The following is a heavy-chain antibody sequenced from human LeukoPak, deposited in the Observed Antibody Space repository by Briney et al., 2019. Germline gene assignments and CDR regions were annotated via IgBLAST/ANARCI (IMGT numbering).Heavy chain of an antibody. D-gene: IGHD3-10*01. CDR1: GYTFTGYY. V-gene: IGHV1-2*02. CDR3: ARGRRITMVRGVNPEWFDP. CDR2: INPNSGGT. Sequence: ASVKVSCKASGYTFTGYYMHWVRQAPGQGLEWMGWINPNSGGTNYAQKFQGRVTMTRDTSISTAYMELSRLRSDDTAVYYCARGRRITMVRGVNPEWFDPWGQGILVTVSS. J-gene: IGHJ5*02.